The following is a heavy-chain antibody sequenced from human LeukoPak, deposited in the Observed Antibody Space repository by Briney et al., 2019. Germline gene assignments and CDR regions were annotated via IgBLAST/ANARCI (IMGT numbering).Heavy chain of an antibody. CDR3: ARVNNYGDYPARYNWFDP. Sequence: ASVKVSCKASGYTFTGYYMHWVRQAPGQGLEWMGWINPNSGGTNYAQKFQGRVTMTRDTSISTAYMELSRLRSEDTAVYYCARVNNYGDYPARYNWFDPWGQGTLVTVSS. V-gene: IGHV1-2*02. CDR2: INPNSGGT. J-gene: IGHJ5*02. D-gene: IGHD4-17*01. CDR1: GYTFTGYY.